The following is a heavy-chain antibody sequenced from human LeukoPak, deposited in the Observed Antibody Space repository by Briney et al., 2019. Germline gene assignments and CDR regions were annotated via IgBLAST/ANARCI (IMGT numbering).Heavy chain of an antibody. CDR3: ARAEGDYLNYYGMDV. J-gene: IGHJ6*02. CDR2: ISRSTSYI. D-gene: IGHD4-17*01. CDR1: VFTFSRYR. V-gene: IGHV3-21*01. Sequence: GWALRPSCAAPVFTFSRYRMNWVRQAPGKGLEGVASISRSTSYIYYADSVNGRFTISRDNAKNSLYLQMNSLRAEDTAVYYCARAEGDYLNYYGMDVWGQGTTVTVSS.